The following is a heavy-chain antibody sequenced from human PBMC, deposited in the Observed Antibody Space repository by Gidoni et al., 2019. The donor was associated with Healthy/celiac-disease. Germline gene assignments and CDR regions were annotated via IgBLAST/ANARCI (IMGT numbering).Heavy chain of an antibody. CDR1: GYTFTSYG. J-gene: IGHJ5*02. Sequence: QVQLVQSGAEVKKPGASVKVSCKASGYTFTSYGISWVRRPPGQGLEWMGWISAYNGNTNDAQKLQGRVTMTTDTSTSTAYMELRSLRSDDTAVYYCARVPDIVVRDPWFDPWGQGTLVTVSS. CDR3: ARVPDIVVRDPWFDP. D-gene: IGHD2-15*01. V-gene: IGHV1-18*01. CDR2: ISAYNGNT.